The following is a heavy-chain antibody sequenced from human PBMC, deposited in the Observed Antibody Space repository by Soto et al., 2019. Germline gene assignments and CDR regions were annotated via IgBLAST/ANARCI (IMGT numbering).Heavy chain of an antibody. CDR3: AASIFYYGMDV. J-gene: IGHJ6*02. Sequence: GESLKISCKGSGYTFTNYWIGWVRQMPVKGLEWMGIIYPGDSGTKYNPSFQGQVTISADKSITTTYLRWTSLKASDTAIYYCAASIFYYGMDVWGQGTKVTVSS. CDR1: GYTFTNYW. CDR2: IYPGDSGT. V-gene: IGHV5-51*01.